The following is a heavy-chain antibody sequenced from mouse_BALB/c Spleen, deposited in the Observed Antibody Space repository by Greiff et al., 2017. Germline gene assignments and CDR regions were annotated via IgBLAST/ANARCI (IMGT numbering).Heavy chain of an antibody. Sequence: VQLQQSGAELMKPGASVKISCKATGYTFSSYWIEWVKQRPGHGLEWIGEILPGSGSTNYNEKFKGKATFTADTSSNTPYMQLSSLTSEDSAVYYCARGITTVEGGYWGQGTTLTVSS. CDR1: GYTFSSYW. V-gene: IGHV1-9*01. D-gene: IGHD1-1*01. CDR2: ILPGSGST. CDR3: ARGITTVEGGY. J-gene: IGHJ2*01.